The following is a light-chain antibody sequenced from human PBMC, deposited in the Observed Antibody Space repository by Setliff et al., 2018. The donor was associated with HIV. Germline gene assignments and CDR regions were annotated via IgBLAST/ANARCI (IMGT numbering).Light chain of an antibody. J-gene: IGLJ1*01. V-gene: IGLV2-11*01. Sequence: QSALTQPRSVSGAPGQSVTIACTGTSSDAGDYNFVSWYKLHPGKAPKLIIYDVTKRPSGAPDRFSGSKSANAASLTISGLQAEDEADYYCCSSAGTYTSFFVFGTGTKVTVL. CDR1: SSDAGDYNF. CDR3: CSSAGTYTSFFV. CDR2: DVT.